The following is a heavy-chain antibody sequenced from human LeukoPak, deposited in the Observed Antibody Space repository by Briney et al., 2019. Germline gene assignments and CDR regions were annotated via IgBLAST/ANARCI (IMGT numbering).Heavy chain of an antibody. Sequence: TGGSLRLSCAASGFTVSSNYMSWVRQAPGKGLEWVSVIYSGGSTYYADSVKGRFTISRDNSKNTLYLQTNSLRAEDTAVYYCARGDDYYDSSGYYFDYWGQGTLVTVSS. CDR1: GFTVSSNY. J-gene: IGHJ4*02. CDR2: IYSGGST. V-gene: IGHV3-66*01. CDR3: ARGDDYYDSSGYYFDY. D-gene: IGHD3-22*01.